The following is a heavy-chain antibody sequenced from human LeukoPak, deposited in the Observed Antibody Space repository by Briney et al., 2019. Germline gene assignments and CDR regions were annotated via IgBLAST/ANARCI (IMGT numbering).Heavy chain of an antibody. CDR3: ARGADSGYSSDN. V-gene: IGHV3-74*01. D-gene: IGHD3-9*01. CDR2: INSYGRST. CDR1: GFTFRNYW. Sequence: GGSLRLSCAASGFTFRNYWMHWVRQAPGKGLVWVSRINSYGRSTNYADSVKGRFTISRDNAKNTLYLQMNSLRAEDTAVYYCARGADSGYSSDNWGQGTLVSVSS. J-gene: IGHJ4*02.